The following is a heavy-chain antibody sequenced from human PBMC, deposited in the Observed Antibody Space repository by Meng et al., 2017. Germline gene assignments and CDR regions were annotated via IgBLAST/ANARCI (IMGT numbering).Heavy chain of an antibody. CDR1: GFTFSSYS. J-gene: IGHJ4*02. CDR3: ARDQRGYSSVVC. Sequence: GESLKIPCAASGFTFSSYSMNWVRQAPGKGLEWVSSISSSSSYIYYADSVKGRFTISRDNAKNSLYLQMNSLRAEDTAVYYCARDQRGYSSVVCWGQGTLVTVSS. CDR2: ISSSSSYI. V-gene: IGHV3-21*01. D-gene: IGHD6-19*01.